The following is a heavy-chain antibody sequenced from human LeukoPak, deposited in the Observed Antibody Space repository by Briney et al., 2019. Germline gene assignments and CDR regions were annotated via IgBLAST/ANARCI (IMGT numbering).Heavy chain of an antibody. J-gene: IGHJ4*02. Sequence: PGGSLRLSCAASGFTFSGYWMHWVRQAPGKGLVWVSRINSDGSSTSYADSVKGRFTISRDNAKNTLYLQMNSLRVEDTAVYYCARVGYDSSGYQLPLDYWGQGTLVTVSS. CDR3: ARVGYDSSGYQLPLDY. CDR2: INSDGSST. CDR1: GFTFSGYW. V-gene: IGHV3-74*01. D-gene: IGHD3-22*01.